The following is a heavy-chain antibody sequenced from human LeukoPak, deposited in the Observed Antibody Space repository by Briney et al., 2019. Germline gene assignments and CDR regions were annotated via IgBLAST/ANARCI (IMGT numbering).Heavy chain of an antibody. Sequence: SETLSLTCSVSGGSIRSYYWSWIRQPPGKGLEWIGYIYYNGKTNYNPSLNSRLTISVDTSKNQFSLKLSSVTAADTAVYYCARQAGSYAFYYYDYWGQGTLVTVSS. CDR3: ARQAGSYAFYYYDY. V-gene: IGHV4-59*08. J-gene: IGHJ4*02. CDR1: GGSIRSYY. D-gene: IGHD2-2*01. CDR2: IYYNGKT.